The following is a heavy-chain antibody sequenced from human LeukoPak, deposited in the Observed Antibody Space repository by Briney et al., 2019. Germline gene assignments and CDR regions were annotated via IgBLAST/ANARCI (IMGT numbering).Heavy chain of an antibody. J-gene: IGHJ3*02. CDR2: IYYSGST. Sequence: PSETLSLTCTVSGRSISSYYWSWMPHPPGKGLEWIGYIYYSGSTNYNPSLKSRVTISVDTSKNQCSLKLSSVTAADTAVYYCARLWERRRAFDIWGQGTMVTVSS. D-gene: IGHD1-1*01. CDR3: ARLWERRRAFDI. CDR1: GRSISSYY. V-gene: IGHV4-59*08.